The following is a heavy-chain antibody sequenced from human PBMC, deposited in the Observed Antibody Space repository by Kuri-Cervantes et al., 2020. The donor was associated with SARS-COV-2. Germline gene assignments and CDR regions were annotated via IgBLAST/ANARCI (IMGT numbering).Heavy chain of an antibody. Sequence: ASVKVSCKASGYTFTGYYMHWVRQAPGQGLEWMGWINPNSGGTKYAQKIQGRVTMTRDTSISTAYMELSRLRSDDTAVYHCARPMYSGSYYGGWGTFDYWGQGTLVTVSS. D-gene: IGHD1-26*01. CDR2: INPNSGGT. CDR1: GYTFTGYY. V-gene: IGHV1-2*02. CDR3: ARPMYSGSYYGGWGTFDY. J-gene: IGHJ4*02.